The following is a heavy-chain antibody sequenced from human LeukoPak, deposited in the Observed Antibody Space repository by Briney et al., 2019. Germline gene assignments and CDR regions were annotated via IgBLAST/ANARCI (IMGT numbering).Heavy chain of an antibody. CDR3: ARVGVVNPPWGVGHYYYYGMDV. V-gene: IGHV1-18*01. CDR1: GGTLNSHI. Sequence: ASVKVSCKTSGGTLNSHIFSWVRQAPGQGLEWMGWISAYNGNTNYAQKLQGRVTMTTDTSTSTAYMELRSLRSDDTAVDYCARVGVVNPPWGVGHYYYYGMDVWGQGTTVTVSS. J-gene: IGHJ6*02. D-gene: IGHD2-15*01. CDR2: ISAYNGNT.